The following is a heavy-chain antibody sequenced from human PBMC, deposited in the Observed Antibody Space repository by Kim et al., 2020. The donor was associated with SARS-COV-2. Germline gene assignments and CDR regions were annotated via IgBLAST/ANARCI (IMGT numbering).Heavy chain of an antibody. CDR3: ARDRRKLNWFDP. V-gene: IGHV3-66*01. CDR1: GFTVSSNY. J-gene: IGHJ5*02. CDR2: IYSGGST. Sequence: GGSLRLSCAASGFTVSSNYMSWVRQAPGKGLEWVSVIYSGGSTYYADSVKGRFTISRDNSKNTLYLQMNSLRAEDTAVYYCARDRRKLNWFDPWGQGTLVTVSS.